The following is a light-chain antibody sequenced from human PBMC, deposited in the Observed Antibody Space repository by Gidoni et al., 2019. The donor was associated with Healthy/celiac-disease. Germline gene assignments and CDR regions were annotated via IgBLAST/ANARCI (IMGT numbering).Light chain of an antibody. V-gene: IGKV3-20*01. CDR3: QQYGSSPRT. Sequence: EIVLTQSRGTLSLSPGERGTLSCRASQSISSSYLAWYQQKPGQAPRLLIYGASRRATGIPDRFSGSGSGTDFTLIINRLEPEDFAVYYCQQYGSSPRTFGQGTKVEIK. CDR2: GAS. CDR1: QSISSSY. J-gene: IGKJ1*01.